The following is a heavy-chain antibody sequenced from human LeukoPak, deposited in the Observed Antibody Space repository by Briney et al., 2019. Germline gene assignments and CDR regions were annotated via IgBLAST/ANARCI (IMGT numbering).Heavy chain of an antibody. D-gene: IGHD4-17*01. Sequence: ASVKVSCKASGYSFTDYYIHWVRQAPGQGLEWMGIMNPSGDTTNYAQKFQGRVTMTTDTSSSTVYMQLHSLTSEDTAVYYCARVEDGQWSDPWGQGTLVTVSS. CDR3: ARVEDGQWSDP. CDR1: GYSFTDYY. V-gene: IGHV1-46*01. CDR2: MNPSGDTT. J-gene: IGHJ5*02.